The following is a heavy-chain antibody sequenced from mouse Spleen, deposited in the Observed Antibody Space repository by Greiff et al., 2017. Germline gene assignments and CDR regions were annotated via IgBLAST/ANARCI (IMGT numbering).Heavy chain of an antibody. Sequence: QVQLQQSGAELVKPGASVKLSCKASGYTFTSYWMHWVKQRPGQGLEWIGMIHPNSGSTNYNEKFKSKATLTVDKSSSTAYMQLSSLTSEDSAVYYCARGLRFPGEAMDYWGQGTSVTVSS. CDR2: IHPNSGST. V-gene: IGHV1-64*01. CDR1: GYTFTSYW. J-gene: IGHJ4*01. D-gene: IGHD1-1*01. CDR3: ARGLRFPGEAMDY.